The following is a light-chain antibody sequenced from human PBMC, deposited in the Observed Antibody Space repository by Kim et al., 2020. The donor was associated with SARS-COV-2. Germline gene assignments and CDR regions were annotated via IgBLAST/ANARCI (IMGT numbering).Light chain of an antibody. CDR3: AAWDDSLNGPV. CDR2: SNN. CDR1: SSNIGGNS. Sequence: ELTQPPSASGTPGQRVTISCSGSSSNIGGNSVNWYQQVPGTAPKLLIYSNNQRPSGVPDRITGSKSGTSASLAISGLQSEDEADYYCAAWDDSLNGPVFGGGTQLTVL. J-gene: IGLJ3*02. V-gene: IGLV1-44*01.